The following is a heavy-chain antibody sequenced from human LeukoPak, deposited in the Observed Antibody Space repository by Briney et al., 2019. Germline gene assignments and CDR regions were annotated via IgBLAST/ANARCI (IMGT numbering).Heavy chain of an antibody. V-gene: IGHV4-38-2*02. CDR3: PREPGPVGYVLLWFGESRGPYYFDY. CDR1: GYSISSGYY. CDR2: IYHSGRT. J-gene: IGHJ4*02. D-gene: IGHD3-10*01. Sequence: SETLSLICAVSGYSISSGYYWGWIRPPPGKGLEWIGSIYHSGRTYYNPSLKSRVTISVDTSKNQFSLKLSSVTAADTAVYYCPREPGPVGYVLLWFGESRGPYYFDYWGQGTLVTVSS.